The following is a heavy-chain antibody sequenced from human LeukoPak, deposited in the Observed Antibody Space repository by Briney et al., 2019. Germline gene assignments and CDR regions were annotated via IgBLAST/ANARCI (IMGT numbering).Heavy chain of an antibody. J-gene: IGHJ6*03. CDR1: GYTFTSYG. Sequence: GASVKVSCKASGYTFTSYGISWVRQAPGQGLEWMGWISAYNGNTNYAQKPQGRVTMTTDTSTSTAYMELRSLRSDDTAVYYCARVVGSGSYYYYYMDVWGKGTTVTVSS. D-gene: IGHD3-10*01. V-gene: IGHV1-18*01. CDR2: ISAYNGNT. CDR3: ARVVGSGSYYYYYMDV.